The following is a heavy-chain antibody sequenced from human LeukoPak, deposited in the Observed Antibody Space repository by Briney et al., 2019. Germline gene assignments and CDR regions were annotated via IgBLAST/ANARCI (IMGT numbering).Heavy chain of an antibody. D-gene: IGHD3-3*01. J-gene: IGHJ4*01. CDR1: VSSLHDLP. CDR3: ATRGSDFWSGFDQ. CDR2: FDPENAEI. Sequence: GPSVKVSRKLSVSSLHDLPIQWVRQTATKGLEWMAGFDPENAEIVYAQKFQGRVTMTEDTSDDTAYLELTSLTSDDWALYYGATRGSDFWSGFDQWGHETQLTVSS. V-gene: IGHV1-24*01.